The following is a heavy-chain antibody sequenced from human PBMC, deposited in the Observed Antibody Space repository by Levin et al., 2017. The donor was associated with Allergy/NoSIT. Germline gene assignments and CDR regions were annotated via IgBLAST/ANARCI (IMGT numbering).Heavy chain of an antibody. CDR3: ASGYDILTGPV. Sequence: GGSLRLSCAASGFTFSSYAMHWVRQAPGKGLEWVAVISYDGSNKYYADSVKGRFTISRDNSKNTLYLQMNSLRAEDTAVYYCASGYDILTGPVWGQGTTVTVSS. J-gene: IGHJ6*02. V-gene: IGHV3-30*04. CDR2: ISYDGSNK. CDR1: GFTFSSYA. D-gene: IGHD3-9*01.